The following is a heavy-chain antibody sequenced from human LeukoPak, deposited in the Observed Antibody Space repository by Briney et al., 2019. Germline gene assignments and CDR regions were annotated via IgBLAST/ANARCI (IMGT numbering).Heavy chain of an antibody. CDR1: DYSISSDYY. CDR3: ARNSSWYFDY. V-gene: IGHV4-38-2*01. CDR2: IYQSGST. D-gene: IGHD6-13*01. J-gene: IGHJ4*02. Sequence: PSETLSLTCAVSDYSISSDYYWGWIRQPPGNGLEWIGSIYQSGSTHYNPSLKSRVTISVDTSKNQFSLKLNSVTAADTAVYYCARNSSWYFDYWGQGTLVTVSS.